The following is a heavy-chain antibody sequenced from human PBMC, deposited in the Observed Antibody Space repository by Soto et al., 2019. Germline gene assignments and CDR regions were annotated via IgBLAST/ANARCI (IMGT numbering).Heavy chain of an antibody. CDR1: GGSISSSSYY. Sequence: QLQLQESGPGLVKPSETLSLTCTVSGGSISSSSYYWGWIRQPPGKGLEWIGSIYYSGSTYYNPSLKSRVTISVETSKNQFSLKLSSVTAADTAVYYCAAQPLPYYPRGIDYWGQGTLVTVSS. J-gene: IGHJ4*02. V-gene: IGHV4-39*01. CDR3: AAQPLPYYPRGIDY. D-gene: IGHD2-21*01. CDR2: IYYSGST.